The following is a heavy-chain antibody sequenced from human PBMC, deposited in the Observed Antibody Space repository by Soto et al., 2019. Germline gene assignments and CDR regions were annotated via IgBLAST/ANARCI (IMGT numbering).Heavy chain of an antibody. J-gene: IGHJ4*02. CDR2: ISYDGSNK. Sequence: GGSLRLSCAASGFTFSSYGMHWVRQAPGKGLEWVAVISYDGSNKYYADSVKGRFTISRDNSKNTLYLQMNSLRAEDTAVYYCAKGRYNWNYAPLDYWGQGTLVTVSS. D-gene: IGHD1-7*01. V-gene: IGHV3-30*18. CDR3: AKGRYNWNYAPLDY. CDR1: GFTFSSYG.